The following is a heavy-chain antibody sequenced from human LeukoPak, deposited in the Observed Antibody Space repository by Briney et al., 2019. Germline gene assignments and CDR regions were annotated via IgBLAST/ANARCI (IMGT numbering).Heavy chain of an antibody. Sequence: PGRSLRLSCAASGFTFDDYAMHWVRQAPGKGLEWVSGINWNSGTIGYADSVKGRFTISRDNAKNSLSLQMNSLRAEDTALYYCARDRLLQRDYYYGMDVWGQGTTVTVSS. V-gene: IGHV3-9*01. J-gene: IGHJ6*02. D-gene: IGHD2-15*01. CDR1: GFTFDDYA. CDR3: ARDRLLQRDYYYGMDV. CDR2: INWNSGTI.